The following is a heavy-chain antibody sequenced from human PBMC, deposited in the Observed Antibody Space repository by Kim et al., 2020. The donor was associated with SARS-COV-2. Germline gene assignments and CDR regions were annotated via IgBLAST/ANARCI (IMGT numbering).Heavy chain of an antibody. D-gene: IGHD1-7*01. CDR1: GGSFSGYY. J-gene: IGHJ4*02. CDR2: INHSGST. CDR3: ARCPYNWNYAVPRSKYYFDY. V-gene: IGHV4-34*01. Sequence: SETLSLTCAVYGGSFSGYYWSWIRQPPGKGLEWIGEINHSGSTNYNPSLKSRVTISVDTSKNQFSLKLSSVTAADTAVYYCARCPYNWNYAVPRSKYYFDYWGQGTLVTVSS.